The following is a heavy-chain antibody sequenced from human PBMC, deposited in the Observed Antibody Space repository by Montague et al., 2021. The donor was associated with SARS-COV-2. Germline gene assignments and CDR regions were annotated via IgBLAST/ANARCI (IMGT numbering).Heavy chain of an antibody. CDR1: GGSFSGYY. CDR2: INHSGST. Sequence: SETLSLTCAVYGGSFSGYYWSWMRQPPGKGLEWSGEINHSGSTNYNPSLKSRVTRLLDTSKNQFSLKLGSVTAADTAVYYCARARQDVVVPALGVGAYYYYYYMDVWGQGTTVTVSS. CDR3: ARARQDVVVPALGVGAYYYYYYMDV. D-gene: IGHD2-2*01. V-gene: IGHV4-34*01. J-gene: IGHJ6*03.